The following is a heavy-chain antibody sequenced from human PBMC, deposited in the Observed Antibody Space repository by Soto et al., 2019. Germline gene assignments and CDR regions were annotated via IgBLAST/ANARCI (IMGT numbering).Heavy chain of an antibody. V-gene: IGHV4-59*11. CDR2: ISYSGST. CDR3: ARADPDASVGY. J-gene: IGHJ4*02. D-gene: IGHD3-16*01. CDR1: GGSMSSHY. Sequence: LSLTCTVSGGSMSSHYCTWLRQPPGKGLEWIGYISYSGSTYYNPSLKSRVTISADTSRNQFSLKLSSVIAADTAVYYCARADPDASVGYWGQGTLVTVSS.